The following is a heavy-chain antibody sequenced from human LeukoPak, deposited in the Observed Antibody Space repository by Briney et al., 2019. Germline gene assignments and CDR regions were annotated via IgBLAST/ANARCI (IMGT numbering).Heavy chain of an antibody. CDR2: INHRGST. J-gene: IGHJ4*02. CDR1: GGSLSGYY. D-gene: IGHD3-3*01. Sequence: SETLSITCAVYGGSLSGYYWSWIRQPPGKGLEWIGEINHRGSTNYNPSLKSRVTISVDTSKNQFSLKLSSVTAADTAVYYCARGRAISYWGQGTLVTVSS. CDR3: ARGRAISY. V-gene: IGHV4-34*01.